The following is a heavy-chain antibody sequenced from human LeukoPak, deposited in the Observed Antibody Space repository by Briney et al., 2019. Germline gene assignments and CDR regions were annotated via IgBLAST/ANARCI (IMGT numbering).Heavy chain of an antibody. Sequence: SQTLSLTCAIPGDSVSSNSGVWNWIRQSPSRGLEWLGRTYYRSKWYNDYAVSVKSRITINPDTSKNQFSLQLNSVTPEDTAVYCARENDGFDYWGQGTLVTVSS. V-gene: IGHV6-1*01. CDR1: GDSVSSNSGV. CDR2: TYYRSKWYN. CDR3: ARENDGFDY. D-gene: IGHD1-1*01. J-gene: IGHJ4*02.